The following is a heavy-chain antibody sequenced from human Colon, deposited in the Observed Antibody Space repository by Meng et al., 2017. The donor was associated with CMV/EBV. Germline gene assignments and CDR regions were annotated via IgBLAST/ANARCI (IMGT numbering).Heavy chain of an antibody. D-gene: IGHD2-2*01. V-gene: IGHV4-61*01. Sequence: GSLRLSCTVSGGSVNSGSYYWSWIRQPPGKGLEWIGYIYYSGSTNYNPSLKSRVTISVDTSKNQFSLKLSSVTAADTAVYYCARDFSSYFDSWGPGILVTVSS. J-gene: IGHJ4*02. CDR3: ARDFSSYFDS. CDR2: IYYSGST. CDR1: GGSVNSGSYY.